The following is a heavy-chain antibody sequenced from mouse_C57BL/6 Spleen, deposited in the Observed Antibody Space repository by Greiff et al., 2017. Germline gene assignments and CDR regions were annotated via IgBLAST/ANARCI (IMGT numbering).Heavy chain of an antibody. CDR2: IDPENGDT. Sequence: VQLQQSGAELVRPGASVKLSCTASGFNIKDDYMHWVKQRPEQGLEWIGWIDPENGDTEYASKFQGKATITADTSSNTAYLQLSSLTSEDTAVYYCTTLITTVVADWYFDVWGTGTTVTVSS. D-gene: IGHD1-1*01. CDR1: GFNIKDDY. V-gene: IGHV14-4*01. CDR3: TTLITTVVADWYFDV. J-gene: IGHJ1*03.